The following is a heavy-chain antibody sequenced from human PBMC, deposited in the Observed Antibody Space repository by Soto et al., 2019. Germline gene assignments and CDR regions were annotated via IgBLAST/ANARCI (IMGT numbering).Heavy chain of an antibody. V-gene: IGHV3-23*01. CDR3: AKDRWYYYGSGSWTASDI. D-gene: IGHD3-10*01. J-gene: IGHJ3*02. CDR2: ISGSGGST. CDR1: GFTFSSYA. Sequence: PGGSLRLSCAASGFTFSSYAMSWVRQAPGKGLEWVSAISGSGGSTYYADSVKDRSTISRDNSKHTLYLQMNSLRGEDTAVYYCAKDRWYYYGSGSWTASDIWGQGTMVTVSS.